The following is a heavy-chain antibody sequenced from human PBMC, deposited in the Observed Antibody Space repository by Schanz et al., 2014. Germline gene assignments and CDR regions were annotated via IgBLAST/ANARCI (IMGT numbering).Heavy chain of an antibody. D-gene: IGHD6-6*01. Sequence: QVQLVESGGGVVRPGRSLRLSCAASGFTFNNYGMHWVRQAPGKGLEWVAVIWYDGTDRYYADSVKGRFTISRDNSKNTLYLQMNSLRAEDTAVYYCAKGSMAARPLLPTDYYFYGLDLWGQGTTVTVSS. CDR2: IWYDGTDR. J-gene: IGHJ6*02. CDR1: GFTFNNYG. CDR3: AKGSMAARPLLPTDYYFYGLDL. V-gene: IGHV3-33*06.